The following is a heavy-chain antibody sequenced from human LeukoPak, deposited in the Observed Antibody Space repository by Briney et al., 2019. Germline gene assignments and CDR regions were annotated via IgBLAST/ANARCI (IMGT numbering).Heavy chain of an antibody. D-gene: IGHD5-12*01. J-gene: IGHJ4*02. V-gene: IGHV3-30*12. CDR2: ISYDGSNK. CDR1: GFTFSSYG. Sequence: GSLRLSCAASGFTFSSYGMHWVRQAPGKGLEWVAVISYDGSNKYYADSVKGRFTISRDNSKNTLYLQMNSLRAEDTAVYYCARGYSGYDRDWGQGTLVTVSS. CDR3: ARGYSGYDRD.